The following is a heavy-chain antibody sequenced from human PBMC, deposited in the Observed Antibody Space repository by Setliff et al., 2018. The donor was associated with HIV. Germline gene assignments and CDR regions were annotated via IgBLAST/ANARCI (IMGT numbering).Heavy chain of an antibody. V-gene: IGHV3-23*01. Sequence: GGSLRLSCITSGFSFSKYAMSWVRQAPGKGLEWVSSVSGRADSTYYAASVRGRFTTSRDNSNNLLYLEMNSLRAEDTAIYYCAKDMREWPGGANDYWGQGTLVTVS. CDR1: GFSFSKYA. CDR2: VSGRADST. D-gene: IGHD3-3*01. CDR3: AKDMREWPGGANDY. J-gene: IGHJ4*02.